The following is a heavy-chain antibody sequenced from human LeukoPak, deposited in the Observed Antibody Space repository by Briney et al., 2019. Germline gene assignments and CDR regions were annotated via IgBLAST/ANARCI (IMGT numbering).Heavy chain of an antibody. D-gene: IGHD3-22*01. CDR2: IYYSGDT. Sequence: SETLSLTCSVSGGSISSGGYHWSWIRQHPGKDLEWIGYIYYSGDTYYSPSLKSRITISIDTSMNQFSLKLTSATAADTAMYYCARDGNWYYYDSSGNSHRRGAFDVWGQGTMVTVSS. V-gene: IGHV4-31*03. CDR3: ARDGNWYYYDSSGNSHRRGAFDV. J-gene: IGHJ3*01. CDR1: GGSISSGGYH.